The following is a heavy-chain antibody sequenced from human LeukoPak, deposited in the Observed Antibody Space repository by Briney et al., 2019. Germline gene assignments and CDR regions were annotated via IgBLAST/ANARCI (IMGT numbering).Heavy chain of an antibody. J-gene: IGHJ4*02. CDR2: ISAYNGNT. CDR3: ARGRSGYPFDY. CDR1: GGTFSNYA. Sequence: GASVKVSCKASGGTFSNYAISWVRQAPGQGLEWMGWISAYNGNTNYAQKLQGRVTMTTDTSTSTAYMELRSLRSDDTAVYYCARGRSGYPFDYWGQGTLVTVSS. V-gene: IGHV1-18*01. D-gene: IGHD3-22*01.